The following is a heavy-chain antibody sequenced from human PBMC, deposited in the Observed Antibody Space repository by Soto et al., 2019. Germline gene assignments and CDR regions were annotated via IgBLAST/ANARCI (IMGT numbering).Heavy chain of an antibody. CDR3: AKDTGSGAIMVGYYYYGMDV. Sequence: EVQLLESGGGLVQPGGSLRLSCAASGFTFSSYAMSWVRQAPGKGLEWISAISGSGGSTYYADSVKGRFTISRDNSKNTLYLQMNSLRAEDTAVYYCAKDTGSGAIMVGYYYYGMDVWGQGTTVTVSS. CDR1: GFTFSSYA. J-gene: IGHJ6*02. V-gene: IGHV3-23*01. D-gene: IGHD2-15*01. CDR2: ISGSGGST.